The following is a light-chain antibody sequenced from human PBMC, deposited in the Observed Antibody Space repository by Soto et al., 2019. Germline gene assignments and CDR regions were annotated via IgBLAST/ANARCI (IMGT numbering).Light chain of an antibody. Sequence: ETVMTQSPVTLSVSPGERATLSCRASQRVSSNLAWYQQKPGQAPRLLIYGASTRATGIPARFSGSGSGTEFTLTISSLQSEDFADYYCQHYNDWPRWTFGQGTKVEIK. V-gene: IGKV3-15*01. CDR3: QHYNDWPRWT. CDR1: QRVSSN. CDR2: GAS. J-gene: IGKJ1*01.